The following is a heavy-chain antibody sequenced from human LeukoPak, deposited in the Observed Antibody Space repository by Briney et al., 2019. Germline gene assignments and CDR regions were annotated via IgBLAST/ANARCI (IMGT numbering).Heavy chain of an antibody. CDR2: ISSSSSYI. J-gene: IGHJ4*02. D-gene: IGHD3-22*01. CDR1: GFTFSSYS. Sequence: GGSLRLSCAASGFTFSSYSMNWVRQAPGKGLEWVSSISSSSSYIYYADSVKGRFTISRDNAKNSLYLQMNSLRAEDTAVYYCARDYYDSSGYPYFDYWGQGTLVTVSS. CDR3: ARDYYDSSGYPYFDY. V-gene: IGHV3-21*01.